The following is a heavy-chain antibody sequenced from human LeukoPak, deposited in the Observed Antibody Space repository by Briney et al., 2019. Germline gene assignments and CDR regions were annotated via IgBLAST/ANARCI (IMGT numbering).Heavy chain of an antibody. CDR3: GMSGDRVPLQDDVFDV. J-gene: IGHJ3*01. CDR2: IYPGDSGP. D-gene: IGHD1-26*01. Sequence: GESLKISCKVSGYSFTSYCIGWVRQMPGKGLEWMGIIYPGDSGPTYSPPFQGQVTISVDKSINTAYLQWSSLQASDTAMYYCGMSGDRVPLQDDVFDVWGQGTMVTVS. V-gene: IGHV5-51*01. CDR1: GYSFTSYC.